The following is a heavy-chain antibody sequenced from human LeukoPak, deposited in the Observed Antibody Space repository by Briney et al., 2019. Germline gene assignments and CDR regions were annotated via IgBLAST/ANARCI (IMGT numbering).Heavy chain of an antibody. J-gene: IGHJ4*02. CDR2: IFSGGST. CDR1: GFTFDDYG. Sequence: GGSLRLSCAASGFTFDDYGMSWVRQAPGKGLEWVSVIFSGGSTYYADSVKGRFTISRDNSKNTLYLQMNSLRAEDTAVYYCAREGDSSSPGYYFDYWGQGTLVTVSS. V-gene: IGHV3-53*01. D-gene: IGHD6-13*01. CDR3: AREGDSSSPGYYFDY.